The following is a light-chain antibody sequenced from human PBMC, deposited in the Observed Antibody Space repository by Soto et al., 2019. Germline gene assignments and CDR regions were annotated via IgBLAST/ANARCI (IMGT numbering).Light chain of an antibody. J-gene: IGKJ3*01. CDR1: QSVSSN. V-gene: IGKV3-20*01. CDR3: QHYDSSLFA. CDR2: GAS. Sequence: EIALTQSPGTLSVSPGERATLSCRASQSVSSNLAWYQQKPGQAPRLLIYGASSRDTGIPDRFSGSGFGTDFTLTISRLEPEDFAVYYCQHYDSSLFAFGHGTKVDIK.